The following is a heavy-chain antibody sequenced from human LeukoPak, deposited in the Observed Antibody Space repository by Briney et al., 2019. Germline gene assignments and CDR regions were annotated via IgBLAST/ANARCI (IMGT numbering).Heavy chain of an antibody. Sequence: PPETLSLTCAVYGGSFSGYYWSWIRQPPGKGLEWIGEVNHSGSTNYNPSLKSRVTISVDTSKNQFSLKLSSVTAADTAVYYCAKEGFTMIQGDYWGQGTLVTVSS. V-gene: IGHV4-34*01. CDR3: AKEGFTMIQGDY. CDR2: VNHSGST. CDR1: GGSFSGYY. J-gene: IGHJ4*02. D-gene: IGHD3-22*01.